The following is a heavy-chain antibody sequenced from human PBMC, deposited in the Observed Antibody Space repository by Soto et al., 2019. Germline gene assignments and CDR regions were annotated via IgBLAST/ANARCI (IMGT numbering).Heavy chain of an antibody. CDR1: GGSISSGDYY. J-gene: IGHJ3*02. D-gene: IGHD3-22*01. CDR3: ARLAITMIVVVEDAFDI. CDR2: IYYSGST. Sequence: PSETLSLTCTVSGGSISSGDYYWSWIRQPPGKGLEWLGYIYYSGSTYYNPSLKSRVTISVDTSKNQFSLKLSSVTAADPAVYYCARLAITMIVVVEDAFDIWGQGTMVTVSS. V-gene: IGHV4-30-4*01.